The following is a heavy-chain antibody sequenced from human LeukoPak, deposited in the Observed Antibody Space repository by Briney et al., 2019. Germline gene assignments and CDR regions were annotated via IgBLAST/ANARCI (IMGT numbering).Heavy chain of an antibody. J-gene: IGHJ3*02. CDR1: GGSITNYY. CDR3: ARGNYDSTGYYYMGDTLDI. CDR2: LYISGST. Sequence: SETLSLTCTVSGGSITNYYWSWIRQPAGKGLEWIGHLYISGSTNYNPSLKSRVTMSVDTSKNQFSLKVNSVTAADTAVYYCARGNYDSTGYYYMGDTLDIWGQGTMVTVSS. V-gene: IGHV4-4*07. D-gene: IGHD3-22*01.